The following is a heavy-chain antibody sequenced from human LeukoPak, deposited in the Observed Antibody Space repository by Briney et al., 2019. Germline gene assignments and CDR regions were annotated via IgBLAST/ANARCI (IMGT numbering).Heavy chain of an antibody. CDR3: ARDRGFDNFDC. D-gene: IGHD3-9*01. CDR1: GFSFSTYW. CDR2: IKEDGSDK. V-gene: IGHV3-7*01. J-gene: IGHJ4*02. Sequence: GGSLRLSCAASGFSFSTYWMSWVRQAPGKGLEWVANIKEDGSDKNYVDSVKGRFTIARDNAKNYVYLQMKSLRAEDTAVYYCARDRGFDNFDCWGQGTLVTVSS.